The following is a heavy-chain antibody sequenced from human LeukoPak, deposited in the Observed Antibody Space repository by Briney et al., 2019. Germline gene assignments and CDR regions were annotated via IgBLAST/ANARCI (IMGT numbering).Heavy chain of an antibody. CDR1: GGSISSYY. D-gene: IGHD1-1*01. V-gene: IGHV4-59*01. Sequence: PSETLSLTCTVSGGSISSYYWSWIRQPPGKGLEWIGHIYGSGSTNYNPSLKSRVTLSVDTSKNQFSLKLSSVTAADAAVYYCAREGTSGTHLNWFDPWGQGTLVTVSS. CDR2: IYGSGST. J-gene: IGHJ5*02. CDR3: AREGTSGTHLNWFDP.